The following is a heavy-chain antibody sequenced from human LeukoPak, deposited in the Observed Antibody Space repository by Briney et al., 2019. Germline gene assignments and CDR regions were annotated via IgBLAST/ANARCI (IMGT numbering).Heavy chain of an antibody. D-gene: IGHD2-2*01. J-gene: IGHJ5*02. CDR3: ARVREGVQAAIYDP. CDR2: IYYSGST. V-gene: IGHV4-39*07. CDR1: GGSISSSSYY. Sequence: SETLSLTCTVSGGSISSSSYYWGWIRQPPGKGLEWIGSIYYSGSTYYNPSLKSRVTISVDTSKNQFSLKLSSVTAADTAVYYCARVREGVQAAIYDPWGQGTLVTVSS.